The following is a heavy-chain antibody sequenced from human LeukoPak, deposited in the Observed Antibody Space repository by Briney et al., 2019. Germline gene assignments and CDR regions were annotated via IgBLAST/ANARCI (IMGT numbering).Heavy chain of an antibody. CDR1: GFTFSSYS. J-gene: IGHJ4*02. V-gene: IGHV3-21*01. CDR2: ISSSSSYI. D-gene: IGHD3-22*01. Sequence: PGGSLRLSCAASGFTFSSYSVNWVRQAPGKGLEWVSSISSSSSYINYADSVKGRFTISRDNAKNSLYLQMNSLRAEDTAVYYCARDLRSSGYYAFDYWGQGILVTVSS. CDR3: ARDLRSSGYYAFDY.